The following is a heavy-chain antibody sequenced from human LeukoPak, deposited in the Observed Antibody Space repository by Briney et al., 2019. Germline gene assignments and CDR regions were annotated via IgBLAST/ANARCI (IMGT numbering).Heavy chain of an antibody. D-gene: IGHD4-17*01. CDR1: GFTFSRHW. CDR2: IKQGGGER. V-gene: IGHV3-7*03. J-gene: IGHJ4*02. CDR3: ARDPHYGDFDY. Sequence: GGSLRLSCAASGFTFSRHWMNWVRQAPGKGLEWVANIKQGGGERNYVDSVKGRFTISRDDAKNSLSLQMNSLRVEDTAIYYCARDPHYGDFDYWGQGTLVTVSS.